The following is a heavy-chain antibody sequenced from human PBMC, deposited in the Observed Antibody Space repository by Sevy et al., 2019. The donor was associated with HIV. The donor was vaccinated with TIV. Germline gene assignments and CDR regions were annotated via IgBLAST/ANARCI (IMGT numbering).Heavy chain of an antibody. V-gene: IGHV3-33*03. Sequence: GGSLRLSCVASGFSFSSYGMHWVRQAPGKGLEWVDISWYDGNDNYYANSVKGRFTISRDNSKNTLFLQMNNLRGDDTAVYYCAKDKLLRETGTTLDAWGQGTLVTVSS. D-gene: IGHD1-1*01. CDR1: GFSFSSYG. CDR2: SWYDGNDN. CDR3: AKDKLLRETGTTLDA. J-gene: IGHJ5*02.